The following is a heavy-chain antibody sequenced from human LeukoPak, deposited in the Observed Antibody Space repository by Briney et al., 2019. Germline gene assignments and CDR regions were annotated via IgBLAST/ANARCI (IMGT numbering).Heavy chain of an antibody. V-gene: IGHV4-59*01. CDR3: ATRVRGYCSGGSCSFDY. D-gene: IGHD2-15*01. CDR1: GGSISSYY. Sequence: SETLSLTCTVSGGSISSYYWSWIRQPPGKGLEWIGYIYYSGSTNYNPTLKSRATISVDTSKNQFSLKLSSVTAADTAVYYCATRVRGYCSGGSCSFDYWGQGTLVTVSS. J-gene: IGHJ4*02. CDR2: IYYSGST.